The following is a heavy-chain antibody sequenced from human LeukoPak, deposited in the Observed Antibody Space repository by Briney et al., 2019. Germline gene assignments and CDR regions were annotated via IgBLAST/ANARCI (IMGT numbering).Heavy chain of an antibody. CDR1: GFTFSSYG. J-gene: IGHJ4*02. Sequence: GGSLRLSCAASGFTFSSYGMHWVRQAPGKGLEWVAFIRYDGSNKYYADSVKGRFTISRDNSKNTLYLQMNGLRAEDTAVYYCAKDRYYYGSGMDYWGQGTLVTVSS. V-gene: IGHV3-30*02. CDR3: AKDRYYYGSGMDY. CDR2: IRYDGSNK. D-gene: IGHD3-10*01.